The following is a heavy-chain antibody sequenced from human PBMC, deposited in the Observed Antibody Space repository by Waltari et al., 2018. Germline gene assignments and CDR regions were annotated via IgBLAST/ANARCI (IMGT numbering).Heavy chain of an antibody. J-gene: IGHJ4*02. D-gene: IGHD6-13*01. V-gene: IGHV4-39*07. CDR3: ARDRIAAAGDY. CDR1: GGSISSSSYY. CDR2: IYYSGRT. Sequence: QLQLQESGPGLVKPSETLSLTCTVSGGSISSSSYYWGWIRQPPGKGLAWIGSIYYSGRTYANPSLKCRVTISVDTSKNQFSLKLSSVTAADTAVYYCARDRIAAAGDYWGQGTLVTVSS.